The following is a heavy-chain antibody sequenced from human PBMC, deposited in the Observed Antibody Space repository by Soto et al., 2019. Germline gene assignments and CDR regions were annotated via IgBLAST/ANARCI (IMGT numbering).Heavy chain of an antibody. D-gene: IGHD3-10*01. CDR3: AKDGVRGVTSYFDY. V-gene: IGHV3-23*01. Sequence: EVQLLESGGGLVQPGGSLRLSCAASGFTFSSYAMSWVRQAPGKGLEWVSAISGSGGSTYYEDSVKGRFTISRDNSKHTLYLQMNSLRAEDTAVYYCAKDGVRGVTSYFDYWGQGTLVTVSS. CDR1: GFTFSSYA. J-gene: IGHJ4*02. CDR2: ISGSGGST.